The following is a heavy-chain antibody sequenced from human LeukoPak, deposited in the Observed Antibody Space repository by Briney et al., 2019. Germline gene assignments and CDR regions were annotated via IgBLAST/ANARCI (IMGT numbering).Heavy chain of an antibody. Sequence: PGGSLRLSCAASGFTFSSYEMNWVRQAPGKGLEWVSYISSSGSTIYYADSVKGRFTISRDNAKNSLYPQMNSLRAEDTAVYYCAELGITMTGGVWGKGTTVTVSS. V-gene: IGHV3-48*03. J-gene: IGHJ6*04. D-gene: IGHD3-10*02. CDR1: GFTFSSYE. CDR3: AELGITMTGGV. CDR2: ISSSGSTI.